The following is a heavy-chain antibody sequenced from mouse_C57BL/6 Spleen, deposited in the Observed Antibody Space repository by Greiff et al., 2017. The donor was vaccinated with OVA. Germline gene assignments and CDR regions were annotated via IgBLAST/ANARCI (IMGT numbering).Heavy chain of an antibody. V-gene: IGHV1-80*01. CDR2: IYPGDGDT. CDR3: AKGETAQAAYYFDY. CDR1: GYAFRSYW. D-gene: IGHD3-2*02. Sequence: VKLMESGAELVKPGASVKISCKASGYAFRSYWMNWVKQRPGKGLEWIGQIYPGDGDTNYNGKFKGKATLTADKSSSTAYMQLSSLTSEDSAVYFCAKGETAQAAYYFDYWGQGTTLTVSS. J-gene: IGHJ2*01.